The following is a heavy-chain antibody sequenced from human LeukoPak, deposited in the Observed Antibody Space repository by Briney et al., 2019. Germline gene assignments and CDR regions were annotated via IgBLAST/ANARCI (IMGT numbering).Heavy chain of an antibody. Sequence: PGGSLRLSCAASGFTFSSYAMSWVRQAPGKGLEWVSAISGSGGSTYYADSVKGRFTISRDNSKNTLYLQMNSLRAEDTAVYYCAKAPEPVPLSTVVTEHAILAGGDYWGQGTLVTVSS. V-gene: IGHV3-23*01. CDR3: AKAPEPVPLSTVVTEHAILAGGDY. CDR1: GFTFSSYA. CDR2: ISGSGGST. D-gene: IGHD4-23*01. J-gene: IGHJ4*02.